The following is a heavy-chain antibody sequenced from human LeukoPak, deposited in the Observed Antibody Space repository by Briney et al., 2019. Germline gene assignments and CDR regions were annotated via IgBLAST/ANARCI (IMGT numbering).Heavy chain of an antibody. V-gene: IGHV3-13*01. D-gene: IGHD2-21*02. J-gene: IGHJ6*02. CDR3: TRTGLRGVTGDYQALDV. Sequence: PGGSLRLSCAGNGFAFSGYDMHWVRQVTGKGLEWVSTIFGSGDTFYADSVKGRFTISRTNAESSLYLQMSSLRAGDTAVYYCTRTGLRGVTGDYQALDVWGQGTTVTVSS. CDR1: GFAFSGYD. CDR2: IFGSGDT.